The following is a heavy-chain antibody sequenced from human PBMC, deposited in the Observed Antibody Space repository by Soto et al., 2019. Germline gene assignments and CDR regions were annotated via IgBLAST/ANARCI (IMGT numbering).Heavy chain of an antibody. CDR2: ISGSGGST. Sequence: PGGSLRLSCAASGFTFSSYAMSWVRQAPGKGLEWVSAISGSGGSTYYADSVKGRFTISRDNSKNTLYLQMNSLRAEDTAVYYCAKDLVYPNLPTIAVAYWGQGTLVTVSS. D-gene: IGHD6-19*01. J-gene: IGHJ4*02. CDR1: GFTFSSYA. CDR3: AKDLVYPNLPTIAVAY. V-gene: IGHV3-23*01.